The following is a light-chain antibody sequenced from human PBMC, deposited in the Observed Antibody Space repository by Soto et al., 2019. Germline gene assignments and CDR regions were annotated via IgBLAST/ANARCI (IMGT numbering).Light chain of an antibody. Sequence: DIVMTQAPDSLAVSLGERATINCKSIQSVLYSSNNKNYLAWYQQKPGKAPKLLIYKASTLKSGVPSRFSGSGSGTEFTLTISSLQPDDFATYYCQHYNSYSEAFGQGTKVDIK. CDR3: QHYNSYSEA. CDR2: KAS. CDR1: QSVLYSSNNKNY. V-gene: IGKV4-1*01. J-gene: IGKJ1*01.